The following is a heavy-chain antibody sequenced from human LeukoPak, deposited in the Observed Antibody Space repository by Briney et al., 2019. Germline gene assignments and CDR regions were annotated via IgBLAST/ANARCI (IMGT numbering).Heavy chain of an antibody. CDR1: GFTFSGYS. CDR2: FGTRSTSI. CDR3: ARGNTGTGDY. J-gene: IGHJ4*02. D-gene: IGHD1/OR15-1a*01. V-gene: IGHV3-21*04. Sequence: SGGSLRLSCTASGFTFSGYSMNWIRQAPGKGLEWVSSFGTRSTSIYHAGSVKGRFAISRDNAKNSLYLQMNGLRADDTAVYYCARGNTGTGDYWGQGSLVTVSS.